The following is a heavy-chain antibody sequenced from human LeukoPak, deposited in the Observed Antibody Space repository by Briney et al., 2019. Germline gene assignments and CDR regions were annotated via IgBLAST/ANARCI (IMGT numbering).Heavy chain of an antibody. J-gene: IGHJ3*02. D-gene: IGHD3-22*01. CDR1: GRTFNIYD. Sequence: SVKVSCKASGRTFNIYDISWVRQAPGQGLEWMGGIIPIFGTANYAQKFQGRVTITSDESTSTAYMELSSLRSEDTAVYYCASERRRDYYSSRFAFDIWGQGTMVTVSS. CDR3: ASERRRDYYSSRFAFDI. CDR2: IIPIFGTA. V-gene: IGHV1-69*13.